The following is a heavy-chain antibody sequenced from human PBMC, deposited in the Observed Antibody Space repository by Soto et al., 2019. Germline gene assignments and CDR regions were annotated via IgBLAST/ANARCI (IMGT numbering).Heavy chain of an antibody. Sequence: ASVKVSCKASGYTFTSYGISWVRQAPGQGLEWMGWISAYNGNTNYAQKLQGRVTMTRDTSISTAYMELSRLRSDDTAVYYCAREMGGYGMDVWGQGTTVTVSS. CDR1: GYTFTSYG. V-gene: IGHV1-18*01. D-gene: IGHD1-26*01. CDR3: AREMGGYGMDV. CDR2: ISAYNGNT. J-gene: IGHJ6*02.